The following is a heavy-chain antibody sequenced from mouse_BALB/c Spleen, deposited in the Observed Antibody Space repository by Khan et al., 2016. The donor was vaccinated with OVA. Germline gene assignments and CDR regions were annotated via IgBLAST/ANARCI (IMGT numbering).Heavy chain of an antibody. D-gene: IGHD1-1*01. J-gene: IGHJ3*01. V-gene: IGHV5-6*01. CDR2: ISSGGSYT. CDR1: GFTFSTFG. CDR3: TRLAYYYDSGGFAY. Sequence: EVELVESGGDLVKPGGSLKLSCAASGFTFSTFGMSWVRQTPDKRLEWVATISSGGSYTYYPDNVKGRFTISRDNAKNTLYLQMSSLKSEDTAMYYCTRLAYYYDSGGFAYWGRGTLVTVSA.